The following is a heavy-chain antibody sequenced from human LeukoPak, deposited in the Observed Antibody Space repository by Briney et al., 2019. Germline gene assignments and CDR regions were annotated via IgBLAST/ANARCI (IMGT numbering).Heavy chain of an antibody. CDR1: GGTFSSYA. D-gene: IGHD2-8*01. V-gene: IGHV1-69*13. CDR2: IIPIFGTA. J-gene: IGHJ4*02. Sequence: SVKVSCKASGGTFSSYAISWVRQAPGQGLEWMGGIIPIFGTANYAQKFQGRVTITADESTSTAYMELSSLRSEDTAVYYCAIEFPSVWGYCTNGVCPFDYWGQGTLVTVSS. CDR3: AIEFPSVWGYCTNGVCPFDY.